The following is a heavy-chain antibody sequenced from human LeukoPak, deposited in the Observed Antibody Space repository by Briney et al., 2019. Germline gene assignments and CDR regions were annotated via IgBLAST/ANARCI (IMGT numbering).Heavy chain of an antibody. CDR1: GGSLSGHY. CDR3: GRLHADTSLSPYYYYIHV. V-gene: IGHV4-59*08. J-gene: IGHJ6*03. D-gene: IGHD5-18*01. Sequence: ETLSLTCTLSGGSLSGHYWSWIRQPPGGGLEWIGYIYYRGSTNSNPCLRTRAPISGDPPMNQYSLSVSPVTAADPPVYHCGRLHADTSLSPYYYYIHVWGKGTTVSVSS. CDR2: IYYRGST.